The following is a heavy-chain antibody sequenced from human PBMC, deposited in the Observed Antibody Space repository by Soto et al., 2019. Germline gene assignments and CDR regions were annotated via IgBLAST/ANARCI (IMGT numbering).Heavy chain of an antibody. CDR2: ISYDGSNK. CDR3: ASGLAVAVTGGDY. Sequence: GGSLRLSCAASGFTFSSYAMHWVRQAPGKGLEWVAVISYDGSNKYYADSVKGRFTISSDNSKNTLYLQMNSLRAEDTAVYYCASGLAVAVTGGDYWGQGT. D-gene: IGHD6-19*01. CDR1: GFTFSSYA. V-gene: IGHV3-30-3*01. J-gene: IGHJ4*02.